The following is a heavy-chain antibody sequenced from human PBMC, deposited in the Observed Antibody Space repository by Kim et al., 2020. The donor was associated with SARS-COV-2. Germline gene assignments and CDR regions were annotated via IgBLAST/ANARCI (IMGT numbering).Heavy chain of an antibody. CDR3: AKGLLWFGEEHIFDY. D-gene: IGHD3-10*01. V-gene: IGHV3-23*01. J-gene: IGHJ4*02. Sequence: DSGKGRFTISRDNSKSTLYLQMNSLRAEDTAVYYCAKGLLWFGEEHIFDYWGQGTLVTVSS.